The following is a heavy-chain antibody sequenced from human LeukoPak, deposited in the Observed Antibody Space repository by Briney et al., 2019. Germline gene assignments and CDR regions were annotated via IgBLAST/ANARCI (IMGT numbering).Heavy chain of an antibody. Sequence: GGSLRLSCPVSGFTFSDHYMDWARQAPGKGLEWIGRSRNEGHSYSTDFAASVRGRAALSRDHSRDSLYLQINSLRTDDTAVYYCVALLRGIGYWGQGTLVT. D-gene: IGHD3-10*01. V-gene: IGHV3-72*01. CDR1: GFTFSDHY. CDR3: VALLRGIGY. J-gene: IGHJ4*02. CDR2: SRNEGHSYST.